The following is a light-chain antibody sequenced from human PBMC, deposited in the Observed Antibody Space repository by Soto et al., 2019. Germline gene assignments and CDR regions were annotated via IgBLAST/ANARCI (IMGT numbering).Light chain of an antibody. Sequence: QSALAQPASVSGSPGQSITISCTGVSSDIGADNYVSWYQQHPGKAPKLMIYEVSNRPSGVSGRFSGSKSGNTASLTISGLQADDEADYYCSSYTTNSAPFVFGTGTKSPS. CDR1: SSDIGADNY. CDR3: SSYTTNSAPFV. V-gene: IGLV2-14*01. J-gene: IGLJ1*01. CDR2: EVS.